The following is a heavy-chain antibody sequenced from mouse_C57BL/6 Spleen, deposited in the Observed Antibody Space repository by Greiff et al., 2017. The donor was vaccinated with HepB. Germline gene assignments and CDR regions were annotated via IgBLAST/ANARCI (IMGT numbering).Heavy chain of an antibody. J-gene: IGHJ3*01. CDR1: GYTFTDYE. V-gene: IGHV1-15*01. CDR2: IDPETGGT. CDR3: TRGYDGYSY. D-gene: IGHD2-3*01. Sequence: QVQLQQSGAELVRPGASVTLSCKASGYTFTDYEMHWVKQIPVHDLEWIGAIDPETGGTAYNQKFKGKAILTADKSSSTAYMELRSLTSEDSAVYYCTRGYDGYSYWGQGTLVTVSA.